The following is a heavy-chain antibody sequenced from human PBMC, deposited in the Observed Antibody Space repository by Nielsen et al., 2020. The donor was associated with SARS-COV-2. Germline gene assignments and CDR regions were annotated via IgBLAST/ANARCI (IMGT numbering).Heavy chain of an antibody. D-gene: IGHD2-15*01. V-gene: IGHV3-21*01. CDR3: TRGFYSQSDC. J-gene: IGHJ4*02. CDR2: ISGDSNYI. CDR1: GFTFSSYS. Sequence: GGSLRLSCAASGFTFSSYSMHWVRQGPGKGLVWVASISGDSNYIFYSELVKGRFTMSRDNGKNSLYLQMNTLRSEDTALYYCTRGFYSQSDCWGQGTLVTVSS.